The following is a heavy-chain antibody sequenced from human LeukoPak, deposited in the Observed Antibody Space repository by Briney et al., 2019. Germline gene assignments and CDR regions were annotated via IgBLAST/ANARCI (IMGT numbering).Heavy chain of an antibody. V-gene: IGHV3-30*18. CDR3: AKDMAKGGSGSLSSYYYYYYGMDV. D-gene: IGHD3-10*01. CDR1: GFTFSSYG. J-gene: IGHJ6*02. CDR2: ISYDGSNK. Sequence: PGRSLRLSCAASGFTFSSYGMHWVRQAPGKGLEWVAVISYDGSNKYYADSVKGRFTISRDNSKNTLYLQMNSLRAEDTALYYCAKDMAKGGSGSLSSYYYYYYGMDVWGQGTTVTVSS.